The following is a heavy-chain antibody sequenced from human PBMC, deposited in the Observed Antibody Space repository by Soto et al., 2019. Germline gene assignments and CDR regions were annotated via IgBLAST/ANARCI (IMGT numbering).Heavy chain of an antibody. CDR2: ISGYNVNT. Sequence: QVQLVQSRGEVKKPGASVKVSCKTSGYSFTTYGISWVRQAPGPGLEWMGWISGYNVNTNYAQNLQGRVTMTTDTSTSTAYMELRSLRSDDTAVYYCAREFPAPYSYYGMDVWGQGSTVTVSS. CDR1: GYSFTTYG. V-gene: IGHV1-18*01. CDR3: AREFPAPYSYYGMDV. J-gene: IGHJ6*02.